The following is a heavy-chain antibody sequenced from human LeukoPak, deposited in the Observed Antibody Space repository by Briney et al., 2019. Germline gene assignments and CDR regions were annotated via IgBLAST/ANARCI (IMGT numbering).Heavy chain of an antibody. D-gene: IGHD4-17*01. Sequence: SVKVSCKASGGTFNSYVISWMRQAPGQGLEWMGGIMPISGAPPYAQKFRGRVTFTAEASTNTAYMELTSLKSDNTAVYYCARAYPDYGELTDYWGQGTLVTVSS. V-gene: IGHV1-69*13. CDR1: GGTFNSYV. CDR3: ARAYPDYGELTDY. J-gene: IGHJ4*02. CDR2: IMPISGAP.